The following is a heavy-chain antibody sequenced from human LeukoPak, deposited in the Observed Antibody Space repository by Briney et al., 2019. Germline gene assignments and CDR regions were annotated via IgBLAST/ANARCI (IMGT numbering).Heavy chain of an antibody. D-gene: IGHD5-12*01. CDR3: AKDLRPDGAYDLDT. CDR1: GFTFSNYA. Sequence: GASLRLSCAASGFTFSNYAVSWVRQAPGKGLEWVSFIHIAGGTYYADSVRGRFTISRDNPRNTLYLQMNSLRLEDTAVYYCAKDLRPDGAYDLDTWGQGALVTVSS. CDR2: IHIAGGT. V-gene: IGHV3-23*01. J-gene: IGHJ4*02.